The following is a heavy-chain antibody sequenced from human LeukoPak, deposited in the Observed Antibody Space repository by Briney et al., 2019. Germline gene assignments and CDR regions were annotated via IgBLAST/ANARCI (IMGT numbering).Heavy chain of an antibody. D-gene: IGHD6-6*01. V-gene: IGHV3-30*04. CDR3: ARGVGYSSSPDFDY. J-gene: IGHJ4*02. Sequence: GGSLRLSCAASGFTFSSYARHWVRQAPGKGLEWVAVISYDGSNKYYADSVKGRFTISRDNSKNTLYLQMNSLRAEDTAVYYCARGVGYSSSPDFDYWGQGTLVTVSS. CDR1: GFTFSSYA. CDR2: ISYDGSNK.